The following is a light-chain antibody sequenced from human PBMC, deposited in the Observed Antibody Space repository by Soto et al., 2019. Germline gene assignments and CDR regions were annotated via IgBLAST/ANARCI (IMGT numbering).Light chain of an antibody. V-gene: IGLV2-14*01. CDR1: SSDVGGYNY. CDR2: DVS. J-gene: IGLJ2*01. Sequence: QSALTQPASVSGSPGQSITISCTGTSSDVGGYNYVSWYQQHPGKAPKLMIYDVSNRPSGVSNRFSGSKSGNTASLTISGRQAEDEAYYYCSSFTSSTTPVFGGGTKLTVL. CDR3: SSFTSSTTPV.